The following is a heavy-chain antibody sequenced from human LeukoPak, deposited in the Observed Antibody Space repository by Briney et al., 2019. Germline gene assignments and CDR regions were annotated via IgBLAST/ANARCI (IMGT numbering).Heavy chain of an antibody. Sequence: PGGSLRLSCAASGFTFSSYAMSWVRQAPGKGLEWVGRIKSKTDGGTTDYAAPVKGRFTISRDDSKNTLYLQMNSLKTEDTAVYYCTTDSRGLWLGELLSGAFDIWGQGTMVTVSS. D-gene: IGHD3-10*01. V-gene: IGHV3-15*01. CDR3: TTDSRGLWLGELLSGAFDI. CDR2: IKSKTDGGTT. CDR1: GFTFSSYA. J-gene: IGHJ3*02.